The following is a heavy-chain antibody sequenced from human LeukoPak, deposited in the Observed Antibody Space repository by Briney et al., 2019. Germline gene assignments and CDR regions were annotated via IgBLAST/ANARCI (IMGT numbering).Heavy chain of an antibody. J-gene: IGHJ4*02. Sequence: SGTLSLTCAVSGGSISSGNWWNWVRQSPGKGLEWIGEINHSGSTNYNPSLKSRVTISVDTSKNQFSLKLSSVTAADTAVYYCARARRRITMVRGVTAPDYWGQGTLVTVSS. CDR2: INHSGST. D-gene: IGHD3-10*01. V-gene: IGHV4-4*02. CDR1: GGSISSGNW. CDR3: ARARRRITMVRGVTAPDY.